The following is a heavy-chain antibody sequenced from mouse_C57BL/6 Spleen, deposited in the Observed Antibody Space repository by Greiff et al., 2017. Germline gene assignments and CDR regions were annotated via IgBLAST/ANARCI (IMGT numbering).Heavy chain of an antibody. V-gene: IGHV1-76*01. CDR2: IYPGSGNT. J-gene: IGHJ3*01. CDR3: ARNHDGYYWFAY. Sequence: QVQLQQSGAELVRPGASVKLSCKASGYTFTDYYINWVKQRPGQGLEWIARIYPGSGNTYYNEKFKGKATLTAEKSSSTAYMQLSSLTSEDSAVYFCARNHDGYYWFAYWGQGTLVTVSA. D-gene: IGHD2-3*01. CDR1: GYTFTDYY.